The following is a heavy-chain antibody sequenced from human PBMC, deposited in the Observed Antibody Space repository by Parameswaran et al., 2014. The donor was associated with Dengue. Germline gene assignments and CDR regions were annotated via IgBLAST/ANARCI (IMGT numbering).Heavy chain of an antibody. D-gene: IGHD2-8*01. CDR3: ARNGGGLDV. J-gene: IGHJ6*02. V-gene: IGHV1-2*02. Sequence: WVRQAPGQGLEWMGWMNSNNGGTNYAQRFQGRVTMTTDTSVSTAYMELSRLTSDDTAVYYCARNGGGLDVWGQGTTVTVSS. CDR2: MNSNNGGT.